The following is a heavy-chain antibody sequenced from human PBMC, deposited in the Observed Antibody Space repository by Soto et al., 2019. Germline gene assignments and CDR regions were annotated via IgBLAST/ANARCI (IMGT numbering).Heavy chain of an antibody. Sequence: PSETLSLTYTVSGGSISSYYWSWIRQPPGKGLEWIGYIYYSGSTNYNPSLKSRVTISVDTTKNQFSLKLSSVTAADTAVYYCARGFRVDTAMVTGYYFDYWGQGTLVTVSS. D-gene: IGHD5-18*01. CDR3: ARGFRVDTAMVTGYYFDY. J-gene: IGHJ4*02. V-gene: IGHV4-59*01. CDR1: GGSISSYY. CDR2: IYYSGST.